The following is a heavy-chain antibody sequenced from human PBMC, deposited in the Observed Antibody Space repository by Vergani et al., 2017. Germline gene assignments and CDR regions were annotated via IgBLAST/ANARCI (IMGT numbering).Heavy chain of an antibody. Sequence: QVQLVQSGAEVKKPGSSVRVSCKTSGGAFSTYAINWVRQAPGQGLEWMGAIIPNFSPARSAQKFQGRVTITADESTRTVYMELNSLRSDDSAVYYCARDRMGVRFRRPHYYGMDVWGQETTVTVSS. CDR1: GGAFSTYA. CDR2: IIPNFSPA. J-gene: IGHJ6*02. D-gene: IGHD1-1*01. CDR3: ARDRMGVRFRRPHYYGMDV. V-gene: IGHV1-69*12.